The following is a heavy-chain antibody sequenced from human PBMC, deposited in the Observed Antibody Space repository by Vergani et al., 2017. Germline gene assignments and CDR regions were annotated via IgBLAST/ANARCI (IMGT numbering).Heavy chain of an antibody. J-gene: IGHJ4*02. CDR2: IYRTGRT. V-gene: IGHV4-38-2*01. CDR3: ARLSGIVYDIFSGTQYFFDF. Sequence: QVQLQESGPGLVKPSETLSLTCAVSGFSIDNGYYWDWIRQPPGKGLEWIGSIYRTGRTHFNPSLKSRVTIPVDTSNNHFSLRLNSLTAADTAVYYCARLSGIVYDIFSGTQYFFDFWGQGTLVTVSS. D-gene: IGHD3-9*01. CDR1: GFSIDNGYY.